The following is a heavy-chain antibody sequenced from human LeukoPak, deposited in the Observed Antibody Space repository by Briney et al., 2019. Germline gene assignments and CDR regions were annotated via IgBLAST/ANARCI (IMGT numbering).Heavy chain of an antibody. CDR2: IGGVAVST. Sequence: GGSLRLSCVASGFTFRIHAMSWVRQAPGKGLEWVSTIGGVAVSTDYADSVKGRLSFSRDNSKNTLYLQMNSLRAEDTAVYYCARDWSSSYYFDYWGQGTLVTVSS. CDR3: ARDWSSSYYFDY. CDR1: GFTFRIHA. J-gene: IGHJ4*02. D-gene: IGHD6-6*01. V-gene: IGHV3-23*01.